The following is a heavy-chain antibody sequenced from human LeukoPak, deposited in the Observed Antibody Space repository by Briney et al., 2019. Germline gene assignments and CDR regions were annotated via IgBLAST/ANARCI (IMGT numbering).Heavy chain of an antibody. CDR1: GGSISSGGYY. Sequence: SETLSLTCTVSGGSISSGGYYWSWIRQHPGKGLEWSGYIYYSGSTYYNPSLKSRVTISVDTSKNQFSLKLSSVTAADTAVYYCAKGRKDFDTNLGPFDSWGQGILVTVSS. CDR3: AKGRKDFDTNLGPFDS. J-gene: IGHJ4*02. CDR2: IYYSGST. D-gene: IGHD3-9*01. V-gene: IGHV4-31*03.